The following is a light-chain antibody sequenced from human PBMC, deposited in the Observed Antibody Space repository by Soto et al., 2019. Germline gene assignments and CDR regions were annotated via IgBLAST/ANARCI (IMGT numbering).Light chain of an antibody. Sequence: DIQMTQSPSTLSASVGDRVTITCRASQSVSSWLAWYQQKPGEVPKLLIYKASSLESGVPSRFSGSGSGTEFTLTISSLQPDDFVTYYCQKYSSVITFGQGTPLEI. CDR2: KAS. CDR1: QSVSSW. CDR3: QKYSSVIT. V-gene: IGKV1-5*03. J-gene: IGKJ5*01.